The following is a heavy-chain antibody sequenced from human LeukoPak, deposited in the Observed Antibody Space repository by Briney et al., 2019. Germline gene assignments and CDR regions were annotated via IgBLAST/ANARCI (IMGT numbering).Heavy chain of an antibody. D-gene: IGHD3-22*01. CDR2: INPNSGGT. CDR1: GYTFTDYY. CDR3: AREGHSSGYSNPLFDY. V-gene: IGHV1-2*02. J-gene: IGHJ4*02. Sequence: LRASVKVSCKASGYTFTDYYMHWVRQAPGQGLEWMGWINPNSGGTNYAQKFQGRVTMTRDTSISTAYMELSRLRSDDTAVYYCAREGHSSGYSNPLFDYWGQGTLVTVSS.